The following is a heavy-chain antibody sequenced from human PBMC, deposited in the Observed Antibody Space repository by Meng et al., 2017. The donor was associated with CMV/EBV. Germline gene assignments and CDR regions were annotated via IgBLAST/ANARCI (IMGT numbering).Heavy chain of an antibody. V-gene: IGHV3-7*01. J-gene: IGHJ3*01. Sequence: ARSLTLSCAAFGFTFSGYWTNWVRQAPGRGLEWVANIEGGGSKKTCVDSVKGRFTISRDNTKKSLYLQMDSLGAEDTAVYYWARGNNFDAWGQGTMVTVSS. CDR2: IEGGGSKK. CDR1: GFTFSGYW. CDR3: ARGNNFDA. D-gene: IGHD2/OR15-2a*01.